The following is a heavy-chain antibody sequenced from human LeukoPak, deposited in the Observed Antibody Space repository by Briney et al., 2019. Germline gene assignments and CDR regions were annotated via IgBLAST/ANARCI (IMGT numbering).Heavy chain of an antibody. V-gene: IGHV3-48*03. CDR2: ISSSGSTI. J-gene: IGHJ6*03. D-gene: IGHD2/OR15-2a*01. CDR3: AASIPFSNSYYYYYYMDV. Sequence: PGGSLRLSCAASGFTFSSYEMNWVRQAPGKGLEWVSYISSSGSTIYYADSVKGRFTISRVNAKNSLYLQMNSLRAEDTAVYYCAASIPFSNSYYYYYYMDVWGKGTTVSVSS. CDR1: GFTFSSYE.